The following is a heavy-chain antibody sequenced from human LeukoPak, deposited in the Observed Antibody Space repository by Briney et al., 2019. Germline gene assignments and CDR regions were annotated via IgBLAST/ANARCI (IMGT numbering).Heavy chain of an antibody. CDR2: IYSSGDT. CDR3: ARFTAGWFDP. V-gene: IGHV3-53*01. Sequence: PGGSLRLSCAVSGFSVSSKYMSWVRQAPGKGPEWVSVIYSSGDTYYADSVKGRFSISRDNSENTVFLQMNSLRVEDMAIYYCARFTAGWFDPWGQGTLVTVST. J-gene: IGHJ5*02. CDR1: GFSVSSKY.